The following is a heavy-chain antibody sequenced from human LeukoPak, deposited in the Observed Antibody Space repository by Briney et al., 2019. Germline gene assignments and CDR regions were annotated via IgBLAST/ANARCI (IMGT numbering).Heavy chain of an antibody. CDR2: IIPIFGTA. CDR1: GGTFSSYA. J-gene: IGHJ5*02. Sequence: SVKVSCKASGGTFSSYAISWVRQAPGQGLEWMGGIIPIFGTANYAQKFQGRVTITADKSTSTAYMELSSLRSDDTAVYYCARDPSGGSYYTYNWFDPWGQGTLVTVSS. CDR3: ARDPSGGSYYTYNWFDP. D-gene: IGHD1-26*01. V-gene: IGHV1-69*06.